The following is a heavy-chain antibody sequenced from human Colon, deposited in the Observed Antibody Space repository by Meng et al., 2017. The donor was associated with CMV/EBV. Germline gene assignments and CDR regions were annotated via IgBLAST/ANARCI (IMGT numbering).Heavy chain of an antibody. D-gene: IGHD1-1*01. V-gene: IGHV3-30*02. CDR1: GFTFTSHV. CDR2: IRYDGNLK. Sequence: GESLKISCAASGFTFTSHVMHWVRQAPGKGLEWVAFIRYDGNLKYYAESVKGRFTISRDNSQATLHLQMNTLRPDDTAVYYCAKGRGPNSVTGTPGDYYHYYAMDVWGQGTTVTVSS. J-gene: IGHJ6*02. CDR3: AKGRGPNSVTGTPGDYYHYYAMDV.